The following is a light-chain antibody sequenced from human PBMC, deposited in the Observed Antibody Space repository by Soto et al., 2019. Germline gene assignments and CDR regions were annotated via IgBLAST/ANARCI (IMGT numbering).Light chain of an antibody. CDR2: EVV. CDR3: AAWDGNLNGWL. CDR1: KSDIGVYDF. V-gene: IGLV2-8*01. Sequence: QSALTQPPSASGSPGQSVTISCTGTKSDIGVYDFVSWYQHHPGKAPRLIIYEVVQRPSGVPDRFSGSKSGNTASLTVSGLQAADEADYYCAAWDGNLNGWLFGGGTKLTVL. J-gene: IGLJ3*02.